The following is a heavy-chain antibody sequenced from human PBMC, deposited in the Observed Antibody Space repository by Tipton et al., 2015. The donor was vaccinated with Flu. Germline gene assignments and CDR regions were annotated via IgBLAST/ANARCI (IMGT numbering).Heavy chain of an antibody. V-gene: IGHV3-30*03. D-gene: IGHD3-22*01. Sequence: SLRLSCAASGFTFISYDMHWVRQAPGKGLEWMAVISHDGRSDYYADSVQGRFIISRDNSKNTLYLQMNSLRLEDTAVYYCARDTGSYYDSSDFDYWGQGTLVTVSS. CDR3: ARDTGSYYDSSDFDY. CDR1: GFTFISYD. CDR2: ISHDGRSD. J-gene: IGHJ4*02.